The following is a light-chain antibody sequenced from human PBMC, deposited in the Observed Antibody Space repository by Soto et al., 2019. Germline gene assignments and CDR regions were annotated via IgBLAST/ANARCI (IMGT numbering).Light chain of an antibody. CDR1: QSVSSN. CDR3: QQYNNWHPKT. CDR2: GAS. V-gene: IGKV3-15*01. J-gene: IGKJ1*01. Sequence: EIVMTQSPATLSVSPGERATLSCRASQSVSSNLAWYQQKPGQAPRLLIYGASTRATGIPARFSGSGSGTEFTLTISSLQSEDFAVYYCQQYNNWHPKTFGKGTKV.